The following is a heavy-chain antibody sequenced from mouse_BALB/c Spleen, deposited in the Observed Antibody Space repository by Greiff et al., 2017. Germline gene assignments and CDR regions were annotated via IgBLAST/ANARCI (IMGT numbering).Heavy chain of an antibody. CDR2: ISSGGSYT. CDR1: GFTFSSYG. CDR3: AREYGNYLAY. Sequence: EVKLMESGGGLVKPGGSLKLSCAASGFTFSSYGMSWVRQTPDKRLEWVATISSGGSYTYYPDSVKGRFTISRDNAKNTLYLQMSSLKSEDTAMYYCAREYGNYLAYWGQGTLVTVSA. D-gene: IGHD2-10*02. V-gene: IGHV5-6*03. J-gene: IGHJ3*01.